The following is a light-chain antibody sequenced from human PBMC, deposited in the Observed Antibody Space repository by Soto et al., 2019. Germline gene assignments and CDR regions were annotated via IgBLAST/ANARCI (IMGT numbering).Light chain of an antibody. CDR1: NIGSKS. V-gene: IGLV3-21*01. J-gene: IGLJ3*02. Sequence: SYELTQPPSVSVAPGKTASVACGGSNIGSKSVHWYQKKSGQAPVLVMYYDSDRPSRIPERFSGSNSGNTATLTISRVEAGYEGDYYCPVWDISSGHVVFGGGTKLTVL. CDR3: PVWDISSGHVV. CDR2: YDS.